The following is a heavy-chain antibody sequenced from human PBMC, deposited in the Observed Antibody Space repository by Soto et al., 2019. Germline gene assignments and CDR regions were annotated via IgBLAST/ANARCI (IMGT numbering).Heavy chain of an antibody. CDR3: ERGGDKLWLPDY. CDR1: GASISSYY. D-gene: IGHD6-19*01. J-gene: IGHJ4*02. V-gene: IGHV4-59*01. Sequence: QVQLQESGPGLVKPSETLSLTCTVSGASISSYYWSWIRQPPGKGLEWIGYIYYSGSTNYNPSLKSRVTISVDTSKNQFSLELSSVTAADTAVYYCERGGDKLWLPDYRGQGTLVTVSS. CDR2: IYYSGST.